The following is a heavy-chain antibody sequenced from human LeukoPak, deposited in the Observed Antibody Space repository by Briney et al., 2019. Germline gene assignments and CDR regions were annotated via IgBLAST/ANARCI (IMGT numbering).Heavy chain of an antibody. Sequence: SVKVSCKASGGTFSSYAISWVRQAPGQGLEWMGGIIPILGIANYAQKFQGRVTITTDESTSTAYTELSSLRSEDTAVYYCARGPDWGFSHDWGQGTLVTVSS. CDR2: IIPILGIA. J-gene: IGHJ4*02. V-gene: IGHV1-69*05. D-gene: IGHD7-27*01. CDR3: ARGPDWGFSHD. CDR1: GGTFSSYA.